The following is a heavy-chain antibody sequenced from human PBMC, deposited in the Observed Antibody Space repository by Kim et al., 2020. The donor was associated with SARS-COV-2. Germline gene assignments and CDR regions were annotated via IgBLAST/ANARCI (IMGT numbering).Heavy chain of an antibody. CDR2: IHYSGTA. J-gene: IGHJ4*02. CDR3: ARGGGLREFGERNYFDF. CDR1: GGSINSYY. D-gene: IGHD1-1*01. V-gene: IGHV4-59*01. Sequence: SETLSLTCTVSGGSINSYYWSWIRQPPGKGLEWIGYIHYSGTATYSSSLKSRLTMSMDTSKKQFSLRLTSVTAADTAVYYCARGGGLREFGERNYFDFWGQGSLVTVSS.